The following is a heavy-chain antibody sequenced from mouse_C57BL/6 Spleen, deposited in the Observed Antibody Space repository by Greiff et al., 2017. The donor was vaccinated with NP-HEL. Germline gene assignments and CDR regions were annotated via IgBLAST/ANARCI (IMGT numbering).Heavy chain of an antibody. J-gene: IGHJ3*01. Sequence: EVMLVESGGGLVKPGGSLKLSCAASGFTFSSYAMSWVRQTPEKRLVWVATISDGGSYTYYPDNVKGRFTISRDNAKNNLYLQMRHLKSEDTAMYYCARETLYYDYDKAEWFAYWGQGTLVTVSA. CDR2: ISDGGSYT. CDR1: GFTFSSYA. V-gene: IGHV5-4*01. D-gene: IGHD2-4*01. CDR3: ARETLYYDYDKAEWFAY.